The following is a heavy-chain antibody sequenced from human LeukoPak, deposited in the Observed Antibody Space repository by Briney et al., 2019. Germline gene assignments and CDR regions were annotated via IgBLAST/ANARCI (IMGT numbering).Heavy chain of an antibody. CDR3: AKSSYYDSSGYYREYYFDY. J-gene: IGHJ4*02. CDR1: GFTFSYYS. Sequence: GGSLRLSCAASGFTFSYYSMNWVRQAPGKGLEWVSGITGSAGSTHYADSVKGRFTISRDNTKNTLYLQMNSLRAEDTAIYYCAKSSYYDSSGYYREYYFDYWGQGTLVTVSS. D-gene: IGHD3-22*01. CDR2: ITGSAGST. V-gene: IGHV3-23*01.